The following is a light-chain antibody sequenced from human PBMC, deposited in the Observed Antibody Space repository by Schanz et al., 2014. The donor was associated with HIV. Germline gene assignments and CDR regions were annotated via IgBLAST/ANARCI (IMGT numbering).Light chain of an antibody. Sequence: QSVLTQPPSVSGAPGQRVTISCTGSSSNIGAGYDVHWYQQLPGTAPKLLIYGNSNRPSGVPDRFSGSKSGTSASLAITGLQADDEADYYCQSFDRLMRGLVFGGGTKVTVL. CDR3: QSFDRLMRGLV. CDR2: GNS. V-gene: IGLV1-40*01. J-gene: IGLJ2*01. CDR1: SSNIGAGYD.